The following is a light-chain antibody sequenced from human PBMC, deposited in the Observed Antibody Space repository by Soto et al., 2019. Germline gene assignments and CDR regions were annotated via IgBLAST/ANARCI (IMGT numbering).Light chain of an antibody. J-gene: IGKJ4*01. Sequence: EVVLSQSPGTLSLSPGESATLSCRASQIVNTFYLAWYQQKPGQAPRLLIFAASSRASGIPDRFSGSGSGTDFTLTIDRLEPEDFAVYYCQQYSTSPLTFGGGTKVEI. CDR1: QIVNTFY. V-gene: IGKV3-20*01. CDR2: AAS. CDR3: QQYSTSPLT.